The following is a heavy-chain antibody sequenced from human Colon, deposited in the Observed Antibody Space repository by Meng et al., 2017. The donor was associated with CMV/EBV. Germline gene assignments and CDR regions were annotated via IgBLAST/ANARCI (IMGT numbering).Heavy chain of an antibody. CDR2: MNPNSGGT. D-gene: IGHD4-11*01. CDR1: GYTFNIYH. V-gene: IGHV1-2*02. CDR3: VRDLKATSVTTRGLYGLDI. Sequence: ASVKVSCKASGYTFNIYHIHWVRQAPGQGLECMGWMNPNSGGTMPAQKFKGRVTMTRDTSIATAYMELSRLTSDDTAVYYCVRDLKATSVTTRGLYGLDIWGQGTTVTVSS. J-gene: IGHJ6*02.